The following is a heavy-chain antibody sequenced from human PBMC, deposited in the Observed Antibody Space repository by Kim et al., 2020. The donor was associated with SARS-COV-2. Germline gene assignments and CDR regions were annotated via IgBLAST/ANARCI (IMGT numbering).Heavy chain of an antibody. D-gene: IGHD1-1*01. Sequence: TNYAQKFQGRVTMTRDTSTSTVYMELSSLRSEDTAVYYCARPTGNWYFDLWGRGTLVTVSS. CDR2: T. J-gene: IGHJ2*01. V-gene: IGHV1-46*01. CDR3: ARPTGNWYFDL.